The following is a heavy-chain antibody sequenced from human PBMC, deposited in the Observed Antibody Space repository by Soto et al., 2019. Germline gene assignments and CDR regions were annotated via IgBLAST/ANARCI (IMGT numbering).Heavy chain of an antibody. CDR3: ATGKYSSPRGGLVV. D-gene: IGHD6-6*01. V-gene: IGHV5-51*01. Sequence: GESLKISCKHSGSNFPTFWIPWVRQMPGKGLEWMGTIYPDDSDTRYSPSFQGQVTISADKSIQTAYLQWGSLKASDSALYYCATGKYSSPRGGLVVWGQGTPV. CDR2: IYPDDSDT. J-gene: IGHJ4*02. CDR1: GSNFPTFW.